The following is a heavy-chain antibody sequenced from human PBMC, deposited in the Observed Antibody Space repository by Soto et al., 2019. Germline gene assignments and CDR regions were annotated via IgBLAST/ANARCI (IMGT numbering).Heavy chain of an antibody. J-gene: IGHJ4*02. CDR1: GYTFTSYG. Sequence: ASVKVSCKASGYTFTSYGISCVRQAPGQGLEWMGWISAYNGNTNYAQRLQGRVTMTTDTSTSTAYMELRSLRSDDTAVYYCARDRRDYDILTGYSAYYFAYWGQGTLVTVSS. CDR2: ISAYNGNT. V-gene: IGHV1-18*04. CDR3: ARDRRDYDILTGYSAYYFAY. D-gene: IGHD3-9*01.